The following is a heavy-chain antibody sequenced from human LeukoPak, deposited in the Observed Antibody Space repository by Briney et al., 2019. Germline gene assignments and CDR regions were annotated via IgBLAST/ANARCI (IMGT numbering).Heavy chain of an antibody. J-gene: IGHJ5*02. V-gene: IGHV4-59*01. CDR3: VRVNTWFDP. Sequence: SETLSLTCTVSGGSISRYDWSWIRQPPGKGLEWIGYIFYSGSTHYNPSLNSRATISVDTSRNQFSLKLSSVTAADTAVYYCVRVNTWFDPWGQGTLVTVSS. CDR1: GGSISRYD. CDR2: IFYSGST. D-gene: IGHD2/OR15-2a*01.